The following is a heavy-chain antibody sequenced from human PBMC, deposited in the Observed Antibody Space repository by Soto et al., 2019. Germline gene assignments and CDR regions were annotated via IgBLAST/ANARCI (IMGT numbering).Heavy chain of an antibody. V-gene: IGHV4-59*08. D-gene: IGHD3-10*01. CDR1: GGSISTYY. J-gene: IGHJ4*02. Sequence: SETLSLTCTVSGGSISTYYWSWIRQPPGKGLEWIGYIYYSGSTNYNPSLKSRVTISVDTSKNQFSLKLNSMTAADTAVYYCARHNYGSGSTYFDYWGQGTLVTVPQ. CDR2: IYYSGST. CDR3: ARHNYGSGSTYFDY.